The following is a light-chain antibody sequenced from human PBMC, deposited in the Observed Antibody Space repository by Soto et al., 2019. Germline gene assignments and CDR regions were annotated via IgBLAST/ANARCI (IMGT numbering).Light chain of an antibody. J-gene: IGKJ1*01. V-gene: IGKV3-20*01. CDR2: HAS. Sequence: EIVLTQSPGTLSLSPGERATLSCRASQSVSSSYLAWYQQKPGQAPRPLIYHASSRATGIPDRFSGSGSGTDFTLTISRLEPEDFAVYYCQQYGSSPMAFGQVTKVEIK. CDR3: QQYGSSPMA. CDR1: QSVSSSY.